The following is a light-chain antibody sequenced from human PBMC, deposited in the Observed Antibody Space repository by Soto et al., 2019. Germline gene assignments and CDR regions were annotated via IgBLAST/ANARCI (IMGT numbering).Light chain of an antibody. CDR3: QQHGQWPIT. V-gene: IGKV3-15*01. CDR1: QSLRSS. J-gene: IGKJ5*01. Sequence: VMTQSPATLSVSPWERATLSCRASQSLRSSLAWYQQKPGQAPRLLIYGASTRATGIPARFSGSGSGTEFTLTISSLQPEDFATYYCQQHGQWPITFGQGTRLEIK. CDR2: GAS.